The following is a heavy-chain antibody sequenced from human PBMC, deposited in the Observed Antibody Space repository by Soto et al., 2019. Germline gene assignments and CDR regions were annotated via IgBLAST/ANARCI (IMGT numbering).Heavy chain of an antibody. J-gene: IGHJ3*02. CDR2: ISYDGSNK. Sequence: PGGSLRLSCAASGFTFSSYGMHWVRQAPGKGLEWVAVISYDGSNKYYADSVKGRFTISRDNSKNTLYLQMNSLRAEDTAVYYCAKDCGGNSVYAFDIWGQGTMVTVSS. CDR1: GFTFSSYG. V-gene: IGHV3-30*18. CDR3: AKDCGGNSVYAFDI. D-gene: IGHD2-21*02.